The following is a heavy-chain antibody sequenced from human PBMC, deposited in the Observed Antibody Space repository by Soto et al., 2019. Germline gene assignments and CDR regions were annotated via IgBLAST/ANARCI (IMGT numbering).Heavy chain of an antibody. J-gene: IGHJ6*03. CDR3: ARVGVVVVVAATSYYYYYYMDV. Sequence: PGGSLRLSCAASGFTFNNYWLSWVRQAPGQGLEWVANMNQDGTIKYYVDSVKGRFTISRDNAKNSLYLQMNSLRAEDTAVYYCARVGVVVVVAATSYYYYYYMDVWGKGTTVTVSS. CDR1: GFTFNNYW. V-gene: IGHV3-7*01. CDR2: MNQDGTIK. D-gene: IGHD2-15*01.